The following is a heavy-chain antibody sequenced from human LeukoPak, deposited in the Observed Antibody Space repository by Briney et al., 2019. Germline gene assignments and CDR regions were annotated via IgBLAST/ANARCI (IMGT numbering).Heavy chain of an antibody. CDR2: INPNSGGT. CDR1: GYTFTGYY. D-gene: IGHD1-26*01. Sequence: ASVKVSCKASGYTFTGYYMHWVRHAPGQGLEWMGWINPNSGGTNYAQKFQGRVTMTRDTSISTAYMELSRLRSDDTAVYYCARLGATKGPDAFDIWGQGTMVTVSS. V-gene: IGHV1-2*02. J-gene: IGHJ3*02. CDR3: ARLGATKGPDAFDI.